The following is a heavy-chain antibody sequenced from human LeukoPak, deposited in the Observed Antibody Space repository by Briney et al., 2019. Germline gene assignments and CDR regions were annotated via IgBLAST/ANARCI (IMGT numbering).Heavy chain of an antibody. J-gene: IGHJ6*02. CDR2: ISGSGGST. CDR1: GFTFSSYA. Sequence: GASLRLSCAASGFTFSSYAMSWVRQAPGKGLEGVSAISGSGGSTYYADSVKGRFTISRDNSKNTLYLQMNSLRAEDTAVYYCAKVGDFWSGLAYNYYYGMDVWGQGTTVTDSS. V-gene: IGHV3-23*01. CDR3: AKVGDFWSGLAYNYYYGMDV. D-gene: IGHD3-3*01.